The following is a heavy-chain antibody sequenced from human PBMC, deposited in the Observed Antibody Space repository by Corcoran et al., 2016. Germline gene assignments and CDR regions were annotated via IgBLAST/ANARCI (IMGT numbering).Heavy chain of an antibody. D-gene: IGHD2-2*01. CDR1: GYSFTSYW. Sequence: EVQLVQSGAEVKKPGESLKISCKGSGYSFTSYWIGWVRQMPGKGLEWMGIIYPGDSDTRYSQSFQGQVTISADKSISTAYLQWSSLKASDTAMYYCARLLGYCSSTSCYGMDVWGQGTTVTVSS. J-gene: IGHJ6*02. CDR3: ARLLGYCSSTSCYGMDV. V-gene: IGHV5-51*01. CDR2: IYPGDSDT.